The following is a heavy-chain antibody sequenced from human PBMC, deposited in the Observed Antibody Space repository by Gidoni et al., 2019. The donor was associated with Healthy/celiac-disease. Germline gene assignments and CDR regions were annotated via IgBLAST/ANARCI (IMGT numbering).Heavy chain of an antibody. CDR2: ISYDGSNK. V-gene: IGHV3-30*18. CDR1: GFTFSSYG. Sequence: QVQLVESGGGVVQPGRSLRLSCAASGFTFSSYGMHWVRQAPGKGLEWVAVISYDGSNKYYADSVKGRFTISRDNSKNTLYLQMNSLRAEDTAVYYCAKHYDSSGPYVGYFDYWGQGTLVTVSS. CDR3: AKHYDSSGPYVGYFDY. D-gene: IGHD3-22*01. J-gene: IGHJ4*02.